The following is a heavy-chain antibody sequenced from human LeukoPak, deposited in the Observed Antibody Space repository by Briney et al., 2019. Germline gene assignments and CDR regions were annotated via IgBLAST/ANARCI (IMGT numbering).Heavy chain of an antibody. CDR2: ITGSGSKT. CDR1: GFTFSSYA. V-gene: IGHV3-23*01. J-gene: IGHJ4*02. D-gene: IGHD5-18*01. Sequence: GGSRRLSCAASGFTFSSYALSWVRQAPGKGLEWVSTITGSGSKTYYADSVTGRFTISRDDSKNTLYLQMNSLRAEDTAVYYCAKAVGGYSYGSANDYWGQGTLVTVSS. CDR3: AKAVGGYSYGSANDY.